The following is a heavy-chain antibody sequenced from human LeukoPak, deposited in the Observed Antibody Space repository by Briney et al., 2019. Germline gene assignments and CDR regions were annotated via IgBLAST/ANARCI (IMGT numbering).Heavy chain of an antibody. CDR3: ARHRAEMATITDDTFDM. D-gene: IGHD5-24*01. J-gene: IGHJ3*02. CDR1: GTSITPYS. Sequence: SSETLSLTCSVSGTSITPYSWGWIRQPPGRGLEWIGYFYTSGNTHQNPSLKSRVTMSIDASKNQFSLRLSSMTAADTAVYYCARHRAEMATITDDTFDMWGQGTMVTVSS. V-gene: IGHV4-4*09. CDR2: FYTSGNT.